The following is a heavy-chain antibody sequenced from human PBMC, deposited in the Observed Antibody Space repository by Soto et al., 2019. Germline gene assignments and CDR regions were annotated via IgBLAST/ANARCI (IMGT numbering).Heavy chain of an antibody. CDR2: ITSGSSTI. V-gene: IGHV3-48*01. Sequence: GGSLRLSCAASGFTFSSYSMNWVRQASGKGLEWVSYITSGSSTIFYADSVKGRFTISRDNAKNSLYLQMNTLRAEDTAVYYCARWDQAQHASDIWGQGTMVTVSS. CDR3: ARWDQAQHASDI. CDR1: GFTFSSYS. D-gene: IGHD1-26*01. J-gene: IGHJ3*02.